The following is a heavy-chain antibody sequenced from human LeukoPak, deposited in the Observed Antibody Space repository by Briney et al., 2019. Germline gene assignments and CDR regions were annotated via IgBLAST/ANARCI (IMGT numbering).Heavy chain of an antibody. CDR3: AKDPEEAARPADY. CDR2: IKQDGSEK. V-gene: IGHV3-7*05. D-gene: IGHD6-6*01. Sequence: AGGSLRLSCAASGFTFSSYWMSWVSQAPGKGMEWVANIKQDGSEKYYVDSVKGQFTISRDNTKNSLYLQMNSLRADDTAVYYCAKDPEEAARPADYWGQGTLVTVSS. J-gene: IGHJ4*02. CDR1: GFTFSSYW.